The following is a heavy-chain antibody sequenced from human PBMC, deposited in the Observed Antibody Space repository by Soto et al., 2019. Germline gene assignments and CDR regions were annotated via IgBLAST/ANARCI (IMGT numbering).Heavy chain of an antibody. CDR3: AREGYCSSTSCPAAAFDI. D-gene: IGHD2-2*01. V-gene: IGHV1-46*01. Sequence: ASVKVSCKASGYTFTSYYMHWVRQAPGQGLEWMGIINPSGGSTSYAQKFQGRVTITRDTSTSTVYMELSSLRSEDTAVYYCAREGYCSSTSCPAAAFDIWGQGTMVTVSS. CDR2: INPSGGST. J-gene: IGHJ3*02. CDR1: GYTFTSYY.